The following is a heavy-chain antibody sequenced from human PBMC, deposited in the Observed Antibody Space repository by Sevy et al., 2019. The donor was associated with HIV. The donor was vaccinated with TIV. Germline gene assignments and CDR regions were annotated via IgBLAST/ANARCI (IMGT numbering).Heavy chain of an antibody. Sequence: GESLKISCAASGFTFSSYAMHWVRQAPGKGLEWVAVISYDGSKKYYADSVKGRFTISRDNSKNTLYLQMNSLRAEDMAVYYCARGSGAYSSSSYLDYWGQGTLVTVSS. CDR2: ISYDGSKK. D-gene: IGHD6-6*01. J-gene: IGHJ4*02. CDR3: ARGSGAYSSSSYLDY. V-gene: IGHV3-30-3*01. CDR1: GFTFSSYA.